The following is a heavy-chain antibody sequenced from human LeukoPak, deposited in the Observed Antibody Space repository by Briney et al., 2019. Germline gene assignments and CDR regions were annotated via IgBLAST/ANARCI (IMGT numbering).Heavy chain of an antibody. D-gene: IGHD3-16*01. CDR3: AQRGGY. J-gene: IGHJ4*02. Sequence: SGPTLVNPTQTLTLTCTFSGFSLSTSGVGVGWVRQPPGKALEWHAVIYWNDNKHYSTSLKSRLTITKNTSKNQVVLTMTNMDPVDTATYYCAQRGGYWGQGTLVTVSS. V-gene: IGHV2-5*01. CDR2: IYWNDNK. CDR1: GFSLSTSGVG.